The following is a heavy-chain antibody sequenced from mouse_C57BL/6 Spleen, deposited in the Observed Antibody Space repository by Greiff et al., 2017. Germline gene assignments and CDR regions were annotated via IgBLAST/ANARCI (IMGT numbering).Heavy chain of an antibody. Sequence: EVQLQQSGAELVRPGASVKLSCTASGFNIKDYYMHWVKQRPEQGLEWIGRIDPEDGDTEYAPKFQGKATMTADTSSNTAYLQLSSLTSEDTAVYYCTRGYYGNYLAYWGQGTLVTVSA. J-gene: IGHJ3*01. D-gene: IGHD2-1*01. CDR3: TRGYYGNYLAY. CDR2: IDPEDGDT. CDR1: GFNIKDYY. V-gene: IGHV14-1*01.